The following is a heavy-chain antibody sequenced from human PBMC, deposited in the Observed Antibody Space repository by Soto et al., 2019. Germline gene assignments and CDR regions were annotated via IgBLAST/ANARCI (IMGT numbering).Heavy chain of an antibody. CDR3: AREGRTTVPSYYFDY. V-gene: IGHV1-46*01. J-gene: IGHJ4*02. CDR2: INPSGGST. Sequence: ASVKVACKASGYTFTSYYMHWVRLAPGQGLEWMGIINPSGGSTSYAQKFQGRVTMTRDTCTSTVYMELSSLRSEDTAVYYCAREGRTTVPSYYFDYWGQGTLATVSS. CDR1: GYTFTSYY. D-gene: IGHD4-17*01.